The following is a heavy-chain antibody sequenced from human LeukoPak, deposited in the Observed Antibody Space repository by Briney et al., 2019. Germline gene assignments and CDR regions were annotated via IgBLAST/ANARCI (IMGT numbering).Heavy chain of an antibody. V-gene: IGHV4-39*01. Sequence: SETLSLTCTVSGGSISGYYWSWIRQPPGKGLEWIGSIYYSGSTYYNPSLKSRVTISVDTSKNQFSLKLSSVTAADTAVYYCARHIFYDSSGYSLDYWGQGTLVTVSS. CDR1: GGSISGYY. D-gene: IGHD3-22*01. CDR2: IYYSGST. CDR3: ARHIFYDSSGYSLDY. J-gene: IGHJ4*02.